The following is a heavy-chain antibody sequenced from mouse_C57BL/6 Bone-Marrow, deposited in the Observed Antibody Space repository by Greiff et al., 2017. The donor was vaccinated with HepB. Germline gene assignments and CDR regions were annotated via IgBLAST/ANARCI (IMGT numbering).Heavy chain of an antibody. CDR3: AREGITTVDY. D-gene: IGHD1-1*01. J-gene: IGHJ2*01. Sequence: QVQLKQSGPELVKPGASVKISCKASGYSFTSYYIHWVKQRPGQGLEWIGWIYPGSGNTKYNEKFKGKVTLTADTSSSTAYMQLSSLTSEDSAVYYCAREGITTVDYWGRGTTLTVSS. CDR2: IYPGSGNT. V-gene: IGHV1-66*01. CDR1: GYSFTSYY.